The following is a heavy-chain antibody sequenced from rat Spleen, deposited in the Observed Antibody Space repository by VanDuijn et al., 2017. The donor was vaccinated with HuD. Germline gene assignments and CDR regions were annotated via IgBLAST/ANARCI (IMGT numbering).Heavy chain of an antibody. CDR3: ARHGSYYPWFAY. CDR1: GFTFSNYY. J-gene: IGHJ3*01. V-gene: IGHV5-7*01. Sequence: EVQLVESGGGLVQPGRSLKLSCAASGFTFSNYYMAWVRQAPTKGLEWVATISYDGSSTYYRDSVKGRFTISRDNAKSTLYLQMDSLRSEDTATYYCARHGSYYPWFAYWGQGTLVTVSS. CDR2: ISYDGSST. D-gene: IGHD1-12*02.